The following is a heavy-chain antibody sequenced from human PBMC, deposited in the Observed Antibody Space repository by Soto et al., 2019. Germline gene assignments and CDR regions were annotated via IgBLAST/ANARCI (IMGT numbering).Heavy chain of an antibody. J-gene: IGHJ4*02. CDR2: ISWNSGSI. Sequence: EVQLVESGGGLVQPGRSLRLSCAASGFTFDDYAMHWVRQAPGQGLEWVSGISWNSGSIGYADSVKGRFTISRDNTKNSLYLQMNNQSAEDTALYYCANSDILTGYIKYWGQGTLVTVSS. CDR1: GFTFDDYA. D-gene: IGHD3-9*01. CDR3: ANSDILTGYIKY. V-gene: IGHV3-9*01.